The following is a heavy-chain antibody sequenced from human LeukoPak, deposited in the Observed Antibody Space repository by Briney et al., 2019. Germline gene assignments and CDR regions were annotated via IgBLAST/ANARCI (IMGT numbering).Heavy chain of an antibody. J-gene: IGHJ6*02. Sequence: GRSLRLSCAASGLTFRNYGMHWVRQAPGKGLEWVAVIWYDGSNQYYVDSVKGRFTVSRDNAKNTLYLQMNSLRAEDTAVYYCARVPLPSENYRDWNYGMDVWGQGTTVTVSS. CDR2: IWYDGSNQ. D-gene: IGHD1-7*01. CDR1: GLTFRNYG. CDR3: ARVPLPSENYRDWNYGMDV. V-gene: IGHV3-33*01.